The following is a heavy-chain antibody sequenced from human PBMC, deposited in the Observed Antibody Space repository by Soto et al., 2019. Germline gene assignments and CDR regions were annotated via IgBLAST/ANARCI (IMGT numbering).Heavy chain of an antibody. Sequence: QVQLQQSGPGLVKPSQTLSLTCAISGDSVSSTSAAWNWMRQSPSRGLEWVGRTYYRSKWYNDYAVSVKSRITITADTTKTQFSLQLNSVTPEDTAVYYCARKPGGYAYFDYGGQGTLVTVSS. V-gene: IGHV6-1*01. CDR3: ARKPGGYAYFDY. J-gene: IGHJ4*02. CDR1: GDSVSSTSAA. CDR2: TYYRSKWYN. D-gene: IGHD3-16*01.